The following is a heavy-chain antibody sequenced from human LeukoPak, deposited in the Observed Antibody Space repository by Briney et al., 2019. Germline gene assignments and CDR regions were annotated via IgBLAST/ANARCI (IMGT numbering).Heavy chain of an antibody. CDR2: INPSGGST. CDR1: GYTFTSYY. CDR3: ARAGYCSGGSCSTGWFDP. Sequence: VASAKVSCKASGYTFTSYYMHWVRQAPGQGLEWIGIINPSGGSTSYAQKFQGRVTMTRDTSTSTVYMELSSLRSEDTAVYYCARAGYCSGGSCSTGWFDPWGQGTLVTVSS. D-gene: IGHD2-15*01. V-gene: IGHV1-46*03. J-gene: IGHJ5*02.